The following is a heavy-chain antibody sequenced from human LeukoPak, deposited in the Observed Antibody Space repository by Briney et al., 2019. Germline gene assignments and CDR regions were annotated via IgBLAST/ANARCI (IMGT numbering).Heavy chain of an antibody. CDR1: GFTFSSYG. Sequence: GGSLRLSCAPSGFTFSSYGMHWVRQAPGKGLEGVAVISYGGSNKIYADSVKGRSTISRDNSKNTLYLQMNRLRAEDTAVTYCAKDSRAGDFDYWGQGTLVTVSS. CDR3: AKDSRAGDFDY. CDR2: ISYGGSNK. V-gene: IGHV3-30*18. D-gene: IGHD6-19*01. J-gene: IGHJ4*02.